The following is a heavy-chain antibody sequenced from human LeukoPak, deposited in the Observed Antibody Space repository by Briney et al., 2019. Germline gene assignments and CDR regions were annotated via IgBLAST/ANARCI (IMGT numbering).Heavy chain of an antibody. CDR1: GFTFSSYD. V-gene: IGHV3-23*01. Sequence: GGSLRLSCAASGFTFSSYDMNWVRQAPGKGLEWVSAISGSGGSTYYADSVKGRFTISRDNSKNTLYLQMNSLRAEDTAVYYCAKDNWDSSGWYDYWGQGTLVTVSS. CDR3: AKDNWDSSGWYDY. J-gene: IGHJ4*02. CDR2: ISGSGGST. D-gene: IGHD6-19*01.